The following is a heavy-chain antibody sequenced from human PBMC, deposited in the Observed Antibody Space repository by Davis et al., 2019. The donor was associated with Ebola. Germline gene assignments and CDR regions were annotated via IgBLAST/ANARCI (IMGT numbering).Heavy chain of an antibody. J-gene: IGHJ6*02. CDR1: LYPFLSYS. V-gene: IGHV1-18*01. Sequence: ASVKVSCKASLYPFLSYSFNWVRQAPGQGLEWMGRISHYEFSTQYGEKFQDRVTLTTDTSTNTAYMELTSLRSSDPAVYFCASTTSMESTHFYYYDLDVWGQGTTVTVSS. D-gene: IGHD1-1*01. CDR2: ISHYEFST. CDR3: ASTTSMESTHFYYYDLDV.